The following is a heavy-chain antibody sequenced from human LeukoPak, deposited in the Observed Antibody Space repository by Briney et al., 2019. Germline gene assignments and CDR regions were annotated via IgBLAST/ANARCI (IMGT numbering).Heavy chain of an antibody. D-gene: IGHD4-23*01. CDR2: INHSGST. V-gene: IGHV4-34*01. CDR1: GGSSSGYY. J-gene: IGHJ4*02. CDR3: ARMPKGARWQNGIDY. Sequence: SETLSLTCAVYGGSSSGYYWSWIRQPPGKGLEWIGEINHSGSTNYNPSLKSRVTISVDTSKNQFSLKLSSVTAADTAVYYCARMPKGARWQNGIDYWGQGTLVTVSS.